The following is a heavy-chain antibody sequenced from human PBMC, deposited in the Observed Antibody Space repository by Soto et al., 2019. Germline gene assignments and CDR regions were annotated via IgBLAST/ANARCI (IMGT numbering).Heavy chain of an antibody. CDR3: ARVMTPMFGEFVGNFGDY. CDR2: INAGNGNT. J-gene: IGHJ4*02. D-gene: IGHD3-10*02. Sequence: ASVKVSCKASGYTFTSYAMHWVRQAPGQRLEWMGWINAGNGNTKYSQKFQGRVTITRDTSASTAYMELSSLRSEDTAVYYCARVMTPMFGEFVGNFGDYWGQGTLVTVSS. V-gene: IGHV1-3*01. CDR1: GYTFTSYA.